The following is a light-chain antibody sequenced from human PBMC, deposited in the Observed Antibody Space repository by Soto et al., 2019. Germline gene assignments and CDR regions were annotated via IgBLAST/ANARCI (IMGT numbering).Light chain of an antibody. CDR3: GSYTSRITPYV. CDR1: SSDVGGYNS. V-gene: IGLV2-14*01. Sequence: QSVLTQPASVSGSPGQSITISCTGTSSDVGGYNSVSWYQQHPGKVPKLMIYEVSNRPSGVSNRFSGSKSGNTASLTISGLQAEDEADYYCGSYTSRITPYVFGTGTKVTV. J-gene: IGLJ1*01. CDR2: EVS.